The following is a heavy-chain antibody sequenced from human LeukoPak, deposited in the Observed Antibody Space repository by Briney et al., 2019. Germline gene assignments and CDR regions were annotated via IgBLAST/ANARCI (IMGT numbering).Heavy chain of an antibody. CDR2: MNNGPGAT. Sequence: GGSLRLSCAASGFSFSTSPMSWVRQPPGKGLEWVSAMNNGPGATFYRDSVRGRFTISRDASKSTLYLQMNSLRAEDTGTYYCAKTHYDLLDVWGQGTTVTVSS. CDR1: GFSFSTSP. D-gene: IGHD5-12*01. CDR3: AKTHYDLLDV. J-gene: IGHJ6*02. V-gene: IGHV3-23*01.